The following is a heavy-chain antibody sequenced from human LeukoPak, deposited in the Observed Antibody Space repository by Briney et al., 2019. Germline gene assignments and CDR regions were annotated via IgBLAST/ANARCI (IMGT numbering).Heavy chain of an antibody. D-gene: IGHD2-8*01. CDR1: GYTFTAYY. J-gene: IGHJ4*02. V-gene: IGHV1-2*02. CDR2: LNTNSGDT. CDR3: ARGWSSDFDY. Sequence: GASVKVSCKASGYTFTAYYIHWVRLAPRQGLEWMGWLNTNSGDTTYAQKFQGRVTMTRDTSISTAYMELSSLKSDDTAIYYCARGWSSDFDYWGQGTLVTVSS.